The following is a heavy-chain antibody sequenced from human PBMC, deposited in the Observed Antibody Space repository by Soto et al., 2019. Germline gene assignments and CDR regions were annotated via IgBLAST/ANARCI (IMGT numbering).Heavy chain of an antibody. CDR2: FDPEDGET. J-gene: IGHJ6*02. V-gene: IGHV1-24*01. CDR1: GYTLTELS. CDR3: ATPLGLEDEKPQAYHHYGMDV. Sequence: ASVKVSCKVSGYTLTELSMHWVRQAPGKGLEWMGGFDPEDGETIYAQKFQGRVTMTEDTSTDTAYMELSSLRSEDTAVYYCATPLGLEDEKPQAYHHYGMDVWGQGPRVTPSS.